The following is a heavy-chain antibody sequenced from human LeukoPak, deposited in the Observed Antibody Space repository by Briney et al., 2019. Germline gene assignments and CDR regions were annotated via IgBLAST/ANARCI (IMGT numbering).Heavy chain of an antibody. Sequence: GGSLRLSCAASGFTFSSYAMSWVRQAPGKGLEWVANIKQDGSEKYYVDSVKGRFTISRDNAKNSLYLQMNSLRAEDTAVYYCAREKYSSGHYYFDYWGQGTLVTVSS. V-gene: IGHV3-7*01. D-gene: IGHD6-19*01. J-gene: IGHJ4*02. CDR3: AREKYSSGHYYFDY. CDR2: IKQDGSEK. CDR1: GFTFSSYA.